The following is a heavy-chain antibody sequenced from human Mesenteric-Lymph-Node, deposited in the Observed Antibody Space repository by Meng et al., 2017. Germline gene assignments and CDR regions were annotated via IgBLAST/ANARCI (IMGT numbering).Heavy chain of an antibody. Sequence: GESLKISCAASGFTFSDYYMSWIRQAPGKGLEWVSYISSSGSTIYYADSVKGRFTISRDNAKNSLYLQMNSLRAEDTAVYYCARDTKEIAVAGTLIYYYYGMDVWGQGTTVTVSS. CDR2: ISSSGSTI. V-gene: IGHV3-11*04. J-gene: IGHJ6*02. D-gene: IGHD6-19*01. CDR1: GFTFSDYY. CDR3: ARDTKEIAVAGTLIYYYYGMDV.